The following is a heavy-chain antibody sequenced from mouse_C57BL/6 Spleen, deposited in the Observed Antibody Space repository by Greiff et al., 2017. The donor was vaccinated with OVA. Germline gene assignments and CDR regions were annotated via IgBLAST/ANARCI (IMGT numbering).Heavy chain of an antibody. J-gene: IGHJ2*01. CDR3: ALLSQYYFDY. V-gene: IGHV1-52*01. Sequence: QVQLQQSGAELVRPGSSVKLSCKASGYTFTSYWMHWVKQRPIQGLEWIGNIDPSDSETHYNQKFKDKATLTVDKSSSTAYMQLSSLTSEDSAVYYCALLSQYYFDYWGQGTTLTVSS. CDR1: GYTFTSYW. D-gene: IGHD2-1*01. CDR2: IDPSDSET.